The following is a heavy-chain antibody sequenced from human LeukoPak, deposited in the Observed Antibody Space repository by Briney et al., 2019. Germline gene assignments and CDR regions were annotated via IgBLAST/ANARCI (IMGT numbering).Heavy chain of an antibody. J-gene: IGHJ4*02. CDR2: INPNSGGT. CDR3: ARVKRSSSWFDY. CDR1: GYTLTELS. D-gene: IGHD6-13*01. Sequence: ASVTVSCKVSGYTLTELSMHWVRQAPGKGLEWMGWINPNSGGTNYAQKFQGWVTMTRDTSISTAYMELSRLRSDDTAVYYCARVKRSSSWFDYWGQGTLVTVSS. V-gene: IGHV1-2*04.